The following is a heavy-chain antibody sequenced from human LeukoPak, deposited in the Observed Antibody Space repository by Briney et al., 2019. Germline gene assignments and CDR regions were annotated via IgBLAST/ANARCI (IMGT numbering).Heavy chain of an antibody. V-gene: IGHV4-4*02. D-gene: IGHD3-10*01. CDR1: GGSISSSNW. J-gene: IGHJ6*04. CDR3: ARDWAGRGLLWFGELSYYYYGMDV. CDR2: IYHSGST. Sequence: SGTLSLTCAVPGGSISSSNWWSWVRQPPGKGLEWIGEIYHSGSTNYNPSLKSRVTISVDKSKNQFSLKLSSVTAADTAVYYCARDWAGRGLLWFGELSYYYYGMDVWGKGTTVTVSS.